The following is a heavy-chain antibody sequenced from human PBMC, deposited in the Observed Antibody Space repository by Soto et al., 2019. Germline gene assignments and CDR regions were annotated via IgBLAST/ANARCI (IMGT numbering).Heavy chain of an antibody. CDR2: IWYDGSNK. D-gene: IGHD3-10*01. CDR1: GFTFSSYG. V-gene: IGHV3-33*01. J-gene: IGHJ6*02. Sequence: GGSLRLSCAASGFTFSSYGMHWVRQAPGKGLEWVAVIWYDGSNKYYADSVKGRFTISRDNSKNTLYLQMNSLRAEDTAVYYCARELSPSSGSYWLAGIEYYYYYGMDVWGQGTTVTVSS. CDR3: ARELSPSSGSYWLAGIEYYYYYGMDV.